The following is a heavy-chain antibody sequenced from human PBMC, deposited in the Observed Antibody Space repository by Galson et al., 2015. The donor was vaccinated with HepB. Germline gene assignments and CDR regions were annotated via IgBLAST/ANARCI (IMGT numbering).Heavy chain of an antibody. D-gene: IGHD3-10*01. CDR3: ARGVYYYGSGSYYNHYYYGMDV. J-gene: IGHJ6*02. CDR1: GYTFTSYG. Sequence: CKASGYTFTSYGISWVRQAPGQGLEWMGWISAYNGNTNYAQKLQGRVTMTTDTSTSTAYMELRSLRSDDTAVYYCARGVYYYGSGSYYNHYYYGMDVWGQGTTVTVSS. V-gene: IGHV1-18*04. CDR2: ISAYNGNT.